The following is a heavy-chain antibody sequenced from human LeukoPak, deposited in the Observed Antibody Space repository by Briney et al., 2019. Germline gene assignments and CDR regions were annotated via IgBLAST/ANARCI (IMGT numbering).Heavy chain of an antibody. D-gene: IGHD7-27*01. CDR1: GFTFRKHW. CDR2: IKEDGSEK. Sequence: GGSLRLSCAADGFTFRKHWMSWVRQAMGKGLECVAKIKEDGSEKHYVDSVKGRFTISGDNTKNSLYLQMNSLRAEDTAVYYCARDYTGGWNDYWGQGTLVIVSS. J-gene: IGHJ4*02. CDR3: ARDYTGGWNDY. V-gene: IGHV3-7*01.